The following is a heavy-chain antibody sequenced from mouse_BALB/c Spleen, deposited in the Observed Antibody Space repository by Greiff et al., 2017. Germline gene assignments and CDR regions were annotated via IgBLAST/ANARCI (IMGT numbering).Heavy chain of an antibody. CDR3: ARGGGNYLFYAMDY. J-gene: IGHJ4*01. CDR2: ISYSGST. Sequence: EVKLMESGPGLVKPSQSLSLTCTVTGYSITSDYAWNWIRQFPGNKLEWMGYISYSGSTSYNPSLKSRISITRDTSKNQFFLQLNSVTTEDTATYYCARGGGNYLFYAMDYWGQGTSVTVSS. D-gene: IGHD2-1*01. CDR1: GYSITSDYA. V-gene: IGHV3-2*02.